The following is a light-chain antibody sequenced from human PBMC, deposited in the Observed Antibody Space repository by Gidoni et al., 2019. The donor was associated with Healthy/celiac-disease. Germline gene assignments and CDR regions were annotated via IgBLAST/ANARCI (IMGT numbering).Light chain of an antibody. V-gene: IGKV2-28*01. CDR2: LGS. J-gene: IGKJ5*01. CDR1: QSLLHSNGYNY. Sequence: DIVMTQSPLALPVTPGEPASISRRSSQSLLHSNGYNYLDWYLQKPGQSPQLLIYLGSNRASGVPDRFSGSGSGTDFTLKISSVEAEDVGVYYCMQALQTPQVTFGQGTRLEIK. CDR3: MQALQTPQVT.